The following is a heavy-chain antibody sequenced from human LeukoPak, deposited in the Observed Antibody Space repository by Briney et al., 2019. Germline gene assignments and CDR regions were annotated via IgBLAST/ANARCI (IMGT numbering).Heavy chain of an antibody. CDR1: GFTFSTYS. CDR2: ISSSSNYI. CDR3: ARGIRGPAGVWRSYYGMDV. J-gene: IGHJ6*02. Sequence: GGSLRLSCAASGFTFSTYSMNWVRQAPGKGLEWVSSISSSSNYIYYADSVKGRFTISRDNAKNSLYLQMNSLRAEDTAVYYCARGIRGPAGVWRSYYGMDVWGQGTTVTVSS. D-gene: IGHD3-10*01. V-gene: IGHV3-21*01.